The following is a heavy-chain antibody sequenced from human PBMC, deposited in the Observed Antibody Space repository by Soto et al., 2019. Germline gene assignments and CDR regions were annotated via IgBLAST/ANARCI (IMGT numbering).Heavy chain of an antibody. CDR3: ARALGGAAAV. V-gene: IGHV3-7*01. J-gene: IGHJ4*02. CDR2: IQEDGTTN. Sequence: EVQLVESGGGLVQPGGSLRLSCAASGFTFSNYWMHWVRQAPGKGLEWVANIQEDGTTNYYVDSVKGRFTISRDNTKNSLYLQMSILRDDDTAVYYCARALGGAAAVWGQGTLVTVSS. D-gene: IGHD3-16*01. CDR1: GFTFSNYW.